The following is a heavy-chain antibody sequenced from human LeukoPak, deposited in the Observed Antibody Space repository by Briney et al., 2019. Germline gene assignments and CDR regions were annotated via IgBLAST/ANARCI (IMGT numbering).Heavy chain of an antibody. CDR3: TRVGYIDEGIDY. V-gene: IGHV3-30*03. J-gene: IGHJ4*02. Sequence: GGSLRLSCAASGFSFSTYGMHWVRQAPGKGLEWVAVISYDGNDKHYVDSVKGRFTISRDNAKNSLYLQMNSLRAEDTAIYYCTRVGYIDEGIDYWGQGTLVTVSS. CDR1: GFSFSTYG. CDR2: ISYDGNDK. D-gene: IGHD5-24*01.